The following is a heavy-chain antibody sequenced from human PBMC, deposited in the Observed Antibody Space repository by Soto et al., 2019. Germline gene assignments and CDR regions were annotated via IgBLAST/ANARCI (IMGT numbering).Heavy chain of an antibody. Sequence: LTLVWAYSGFTCSSYAMSWVRQAPGAGREWGLDLRGVGNRTYYADSAKDQFHISRENSKNTLNMQMNSVRAEETAVYYCTKDQAGIDYYYCCMGVSCQLTTVTVSS. CDR3: TKDQAGIDYYYCCMGV. CDR2: LRGVGNRT. CDR1: GFTCSSYA. J-gene: IGHJ6*01. V-gene: IGHV3-23*01. D-gene: IGHD3-10*01.